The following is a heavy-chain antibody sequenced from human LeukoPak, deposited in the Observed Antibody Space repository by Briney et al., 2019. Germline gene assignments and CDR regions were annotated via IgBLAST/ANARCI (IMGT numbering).Heavy chain of an antibody. V-gene: IGHV1-2*06. CDR1: GYTFTGYY. CDR3: ARSGYSYVSIDY. Sequence: ASVKVSCKASGYTFTGYYMHWVRQAPGQGLERMGRINPNSGGTNYAQKFQGRVTMTRDTSISTAYMELSRLRSDDTAVYYCARSGYSYVSIDYWGQGTLVTVSS. D-gene: IGHD5-18*01. J-gene: IGHJ4*02. CDR2: INPNSGGT.